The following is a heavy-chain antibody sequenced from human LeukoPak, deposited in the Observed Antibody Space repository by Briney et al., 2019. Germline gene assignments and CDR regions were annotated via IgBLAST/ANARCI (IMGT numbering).Heavy chain of an antibody. Sequence: GGSLRLSCAASGFTFSSYWMSWVRQAPGKGLEWLANIKEDGNGKNYVDSVKGRFTISRDNAKNSLYLQVNSLTAEDTAVYYCASEIPAATVLFDRWGQGTLVTVSS. V-gene: IGHV3-7*01. J-gene: IGHJ5*02. CDR3: ASEIPAATVLFDR. D-gene: IGHD6-25*01. CDR1: GFTFSSYW. CDR2: IKEDGNGK.